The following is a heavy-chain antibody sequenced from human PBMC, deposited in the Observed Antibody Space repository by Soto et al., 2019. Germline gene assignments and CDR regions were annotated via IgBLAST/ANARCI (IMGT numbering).Heavy chain of an antibody. Sequence: GSLRLSCAASGSTFSSYWMSWVRQAPGKGLEWVANIKQDGSEKYYVDSVKGRFTISRDNAKNSLYLQMNSLRAEDTAVYYCAREGLDYYDSSGYYDFDYWGQGTLVTVSS. CDR2: IKQDGSEK. V-gene: IGHV3-7*01. CDR3: AREGLDYYDSSGYYDFDY. CDR1: GSTFSSYW. J-gene: IGHJ4*02. D-gene: IGHD3-22*01.